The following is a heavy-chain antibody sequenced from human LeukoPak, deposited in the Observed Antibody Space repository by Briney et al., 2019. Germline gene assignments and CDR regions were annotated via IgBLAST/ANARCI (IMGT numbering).Heavy chain of an antibody. D-gene: IGHD4-23*01. J-gene: IGHJ4*02. CDR3: ARAPRDYGGNGRDY. CDR2: IIPILGIA. CDR1: GGTFSSYA. Sequence: SVKVSCKASGGTFSSYAISWVRQAPGQGLEWMGRIIPILGIANYAQKFQGRVTITADKSTSTAYMELSSLKSEDTAVYYGARAPRDYGGNGRDYWGQGTLVTVSS. V-gene: IGHV1-69*04.